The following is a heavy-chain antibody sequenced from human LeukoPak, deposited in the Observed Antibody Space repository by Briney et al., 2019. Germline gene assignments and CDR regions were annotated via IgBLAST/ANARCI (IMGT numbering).Heavy chain of an antibody. CDR3: ARDRGRYFDWHSFDY. J-gene: IGHJ4*02. CDR2: INHSGST. D-gene: IGHD3-9*01. CDR1: GGSFSGYY. V-gene: IGHV4-34*01. Sequence: SETLSLTCAVYGGSFSGYYWSWIRQPPGKGLEWIGEINHSGSTNYNPSLKSRVTISVDTSKNQFSLKLSSVTAADTAAYYCARDRGRYFDWHSFDYWGQGTLVTVSS.